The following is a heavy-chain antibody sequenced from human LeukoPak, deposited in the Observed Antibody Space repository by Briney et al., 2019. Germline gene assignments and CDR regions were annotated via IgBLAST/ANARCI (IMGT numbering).Heavy chain of an antibody. D-gene: IGHD4-17*01. CDR1: GLTFSSYW. CDR3: ARVGRYGDYDY. Sequence: AGGSLRLSCAASGLTFSSYWMSWVRQAPGKGLEWVANIKQDGSEKYYVDSVKGRFTISRDNAKNSLYLQMNSQRAEDTAVYYCARVGRYGDYDYWGQGTLVTVSS. V-gene: IGHV3-7*01. J-gene: IGHJ4*02. CDR2: IKQDGSEK.